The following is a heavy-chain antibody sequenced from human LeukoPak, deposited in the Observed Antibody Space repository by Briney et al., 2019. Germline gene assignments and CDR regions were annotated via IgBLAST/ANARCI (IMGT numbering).Heavy chain of an antibody. CDR2: INAGNGNT. D-gene: IGHD2-21*01. V-gene: IGHV1-3*01. CDR3: TRRHTRSN. J-gene: IGHJ4*02. Sequence: ASVKVSCKASGYTLTSYAMHWVRPAPGQRLEWMGWINAGNGNTKYSQKFQGRVTITRDTSASTAYMELSSLRSEDTVFFSSTRRHTRSNWGQGTPVTVSS. CDR1: GYTLTSYA.